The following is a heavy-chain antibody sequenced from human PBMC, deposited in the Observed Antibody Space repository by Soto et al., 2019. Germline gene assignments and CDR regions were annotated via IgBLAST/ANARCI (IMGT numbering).Heavy chain of an antibody. CDR3: AGWAIGGDFDI. D-gene: IGHD2-21*01. V-gene: IGHV4-31*03. CDR2: IYYSGST. CDR1: GGSITSGHYY. J-gene: IGHJ3*02. Sequence: QVQLQESGPGLVKPSQTLSLTCTVSGGSITSGHYYWSWIRQHPGKGLEWVAYIYYSGSTYYHPSLKGRVTISEDTSKNQFFLRLNSATAADTAVYYCAGWAIGGDFDIWGQGTMVTVSS.